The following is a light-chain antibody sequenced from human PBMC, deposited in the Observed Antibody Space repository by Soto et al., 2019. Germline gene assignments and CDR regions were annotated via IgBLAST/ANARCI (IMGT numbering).Light chain of an antibody. CDR3: QQYGDSPRT. CDR2: GAS. V-gene: IGKV3-15*01. CDR1: QSVGRT. Sequence: EIVMTQSPATLSVSPGERATLSCRASQSVGRTLAWYQQKPGQSPRLLVYGASTRANGTPARFSGSGSGTEFTLTIARLEPEDFAVYYCQQYGDSPRTFGQGTRLETK. J-gene: IGKJ5*01.